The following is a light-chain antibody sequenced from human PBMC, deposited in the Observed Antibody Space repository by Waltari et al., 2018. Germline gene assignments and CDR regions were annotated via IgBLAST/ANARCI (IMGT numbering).Light chain of an antibody. J-gene: IGLJ3*02. CDR3: SSCAGTKNWV. CDR2: EVT. CDR1: SSDVGGYNF. Sequence: QSALTQPPSASGSPGQSVTISCTGTSSDVGGYNFVSWYQQLPGKAPKLMIFEVTKRPSGAPDRFSGSKSGNTASLTVSGLQAEDEADYYCSSCAGTKNWVFGGGTKLTVL. V-gene: IGLV2-8*01.